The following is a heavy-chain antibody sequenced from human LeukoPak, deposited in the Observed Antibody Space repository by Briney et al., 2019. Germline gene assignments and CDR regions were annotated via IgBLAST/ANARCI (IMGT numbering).Heavy chain of an antibody. D-gene: IGHD3-16*01. CDR2: ISGSGGST. Sequence: GGPLRLSCAASGFTFSSYAMSWVRQAPGKVLEWVSAISGSGGSTYYADSVKGRFTISRDNSKNTLYLQMNSLRAEDTAVYYCAKVITFRWFDPWGQGTLVTVSS. V-gene: IGHV3-23*01. J-gene: IGHJ5*02. CDR3: AKVITFRWFDP. CDR1: GFTFSSYA.